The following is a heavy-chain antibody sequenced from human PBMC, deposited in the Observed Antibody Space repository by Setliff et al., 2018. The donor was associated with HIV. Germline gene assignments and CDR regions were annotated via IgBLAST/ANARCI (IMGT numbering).Heavy chain of an antibody. D-gene: IGHD6-19*01. J-gene: IGHJ5*02. CDR1: EYTFTDYF. CDR2: ISPQRGDP. Sequence: ASVKVSCKASEYTFTDYFIHWVRQAPGQGLEWMGWISPQRGDPKYAQNFEGRVTLTTDTSVNAVYVELRSLRSDDTAVYFCARDGMYSNGWTDHWGQGTLVTVSS. CDR3: ARDGMYSNGWTDH. V-gene: IGHV1-2*02.